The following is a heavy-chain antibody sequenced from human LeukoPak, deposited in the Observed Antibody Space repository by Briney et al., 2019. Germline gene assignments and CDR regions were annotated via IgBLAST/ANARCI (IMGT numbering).Heavy chain of an antibody. CDR3: ARFAAGGSYYYYMDV. CDR2: IKQDGSEK. D-gene: IGHD6-25*01. J-gene: IGHJ6*03. V-gene: IGHV3-7*01. CDR1: GFTFSSYR. Sequence: GGSLRLSCAASGFTFSSYRMSWVRQAPGKGLEWVANIKQDGSEKYYVDSVKGRFTISRDNAKNSLYLQMNSLRADDTAVYYCARFAAGGSYYYYMDVWGKGTTVTVSS.